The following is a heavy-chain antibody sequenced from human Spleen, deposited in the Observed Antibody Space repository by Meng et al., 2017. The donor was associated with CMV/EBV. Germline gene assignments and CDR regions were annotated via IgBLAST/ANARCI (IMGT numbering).Heavy chain of an antibody. CDR3: ARGVYWFEF. Sequence: SLICAVSGVSVSDSGFYWTWIRQSPGKGLQWIGYVYYNGNTNLNPSLTGRVTMSMERSANQFSLRLTSVTTADTAVYYCARGVYWFEFGGQGALVTVSS. J-gene: IGHJ4*02. CDR1: GVSVSDSGFY. CDR2: VYYNGNT. D-gene: IGHD2-8*02. V-gene: IGHV4-61*08.